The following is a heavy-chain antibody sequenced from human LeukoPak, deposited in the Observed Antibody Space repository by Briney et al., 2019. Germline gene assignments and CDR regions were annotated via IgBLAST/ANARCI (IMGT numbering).Heavy chain of an antibody. V-gene: IGHV4-39*07. CDR3: ARDPYSSSLNWFDP. CDR2: IYYSGST. D-gene: IGHD6-13*01. J-gene: IGHJ5*02. Sequence: SETLSLTCTVSGGSISTYYWGWIRQPPGKGLEWIGSIYYSGSTYYNPSLKSRVTISVDTSKNQFSLKLSSVTAADTAVYYCARDPYSSSLNWFDPWGQGTLVTVSS. CDR1: GGSISTYY.